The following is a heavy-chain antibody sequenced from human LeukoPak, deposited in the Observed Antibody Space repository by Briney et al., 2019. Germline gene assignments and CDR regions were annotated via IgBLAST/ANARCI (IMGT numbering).Heavy chain of an antibody. CDR1: GGTFSSYA. V-gene: IGHV1-69*04. J-gene: IGHJ4*02. Sequence: ASVKVSCKASGGTFSSYAISWVRQAPGQGLEWMGRIIPILGIANYAQKFQGRVTITADKSTSTAYMELSSLRSEDTAVYYCARGGLGESSSHFDYWGQGTLVTVSS. D-gene: IGHD3-16*02. CDR2: IIPILGIA. CDR3: ARGGLGESSSHFDY.